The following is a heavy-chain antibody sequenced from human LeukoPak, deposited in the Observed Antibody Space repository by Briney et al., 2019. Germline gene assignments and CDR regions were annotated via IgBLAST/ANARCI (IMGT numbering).Heavy chain of an antibody. Sequence: SETLSLTCTVSGGSISSYYWSWIRQPPGKGLEWIGYIYYSGSTNYNPSLKSRVTISVDTSKNQFSLKLSSVTAADTAVYYCARSPRLFYYFDYWGQGTLVTVSS. CDR1: GGSISSYY. J-gene: IGHJ4*02. CDR2: IYYSGST. CDR3: ARSPRLFYYFDY. V-gene: IGHV4-59*01. D-gene: IGHD2-15*01.